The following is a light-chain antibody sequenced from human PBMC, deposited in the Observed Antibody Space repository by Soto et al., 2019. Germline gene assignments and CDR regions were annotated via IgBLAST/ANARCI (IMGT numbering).Light chain of an antibody. CDR3: QQLNSFPIP. J-gene: IGKJ3*01. CDR1: QGISSF. CDR2: GAS. Sequence: QLTQSPSSLSAPVGDRVTITCRASQGISSFLAWYQQKPGKAPKLLIYGASTLQSGVPSRFSGSGSGTDFTLTIGSLQPEDFATYYCQQLNSFPIPFGPGTKVDIK. V-gene: IGKV1-9*01.